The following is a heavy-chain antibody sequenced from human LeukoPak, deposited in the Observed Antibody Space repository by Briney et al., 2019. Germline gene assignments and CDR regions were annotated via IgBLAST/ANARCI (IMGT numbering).Heavy chain of an antibody. D-gene: IGHD2-21*02. CDR2: ITDSGRTV. Sequence: GGSLILSCAASGFTFSTYEMNWVRQAPGKGLEWVSYITDSGRTVYYADSVKGRFTISRDNAKNSLFLQMNSLRAEDTAVYYCARGEVVTASLPDYFYYYMDVWGKGTTVTISS. J-gene: IGHJ6*03. V-gene: IGHV3-48*03. CDR3: ARGEVVTASLPDYFYYYMDV. CDR1: GFTFSTYE.